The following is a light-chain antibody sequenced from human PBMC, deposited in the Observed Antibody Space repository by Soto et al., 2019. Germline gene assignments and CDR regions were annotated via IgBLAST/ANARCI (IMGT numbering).Light chain of an antibody. CDR3: QQRSNWPPYT. CDR2: DAS. J-gene: IGKJ2*01. Sequence: EIVLTQSPATLSLSPGERATLSCRASQSVSSYLAWDQQKPGQAPRLLIYDASNRATGIPARFSDRGSGTDFTLTISSLEPEDFAVYYCQQRSNWPPYTCGQGIKLEIK. V-gene: IGKV3-11*01. CDR1: QSVSSY.